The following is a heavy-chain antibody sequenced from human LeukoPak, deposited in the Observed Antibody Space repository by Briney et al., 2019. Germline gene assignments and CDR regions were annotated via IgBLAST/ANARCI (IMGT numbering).Heavy chain of an antibody. CDR1: GYTFTGYY. Sequence: ASVKVSCKASGYTFTGYYMHWVRQAPGQGLEWMGWINPNSGGTNYAQKFQGRVTMTRDTSISTAYMELSRLRSDDTAVYYCARSRLLRYFDWLPWGQGTLVTVSS. CDR2: INPNSGGT. CDR3: ARSRLLRYFDWLP. V-gene: IGHV1-2*02. J-gene: IGHJ5*02. D-gene: IGHD3-9*01.